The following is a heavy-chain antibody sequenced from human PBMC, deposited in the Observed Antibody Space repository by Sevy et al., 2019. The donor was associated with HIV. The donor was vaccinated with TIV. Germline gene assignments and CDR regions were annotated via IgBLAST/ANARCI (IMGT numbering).Heavy chain of an antibody. V-gene: IGHV3-23*01. CDR3: AKDAGSSWTGGTFQH. CDR2: ISGSGGST. D-gene: IGHD6-13*01. Sequence: GGSLRLSCAASGFIFSGYVMSWVRQAPGKGLEWVSTISGSGGSTYYADSVKGRFAISRDTSKKTLDLEMNSLRVEDTAVYYCAKDAGSSWTGGTFQHWGQGTLVTFSS. J-gene: IGHJ1*01. CDR1: GFIFSGYV.